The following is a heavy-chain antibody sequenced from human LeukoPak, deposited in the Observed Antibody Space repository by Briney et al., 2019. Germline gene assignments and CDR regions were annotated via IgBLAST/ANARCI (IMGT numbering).Heavy chain of an antibody. Sequence: PGGSLRFSCAASGFTFSSYSMNWVCQAPGKGLEWVSSISSSSSYIYYADSVKGRFTISRDNAKNSLYLQMNSLRAEDTAVYYCARKGYGSGSYSGDYFDYWGQGTLVTVSS. D-gene: IGHD3-10*01. CDR1: GFTFSSYS. J-gene: IGHJ4*02. CDR2: ISSSSSYI. CDR3: ARKGYGSGSYSGDYFDY. V-gene: IGHV3-21*01.